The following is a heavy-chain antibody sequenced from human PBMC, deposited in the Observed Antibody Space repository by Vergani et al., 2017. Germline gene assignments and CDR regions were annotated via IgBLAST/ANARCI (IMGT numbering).Heavy chain of an antibody. Sequence: QLQLQESGPGLVKPSETLSLTCTVSGGSISSSSYYWGWIRQPPGKGLEWIGSIYYSGSTYYNPSLKSRVTISVDTSKNQFSLKLSSVTAADTAVYYCARQYSSGWYTYDAFDIWGQGTMVTVSS. CDR2: IYYSGST. J-gene: IGHJ3*02. CDR1: GGSISSSSYY. CDR3: ARQYSSGWYTYDAFDI. D-gene: IGHD6-19*01. V-gene: IGHV4-39*01.